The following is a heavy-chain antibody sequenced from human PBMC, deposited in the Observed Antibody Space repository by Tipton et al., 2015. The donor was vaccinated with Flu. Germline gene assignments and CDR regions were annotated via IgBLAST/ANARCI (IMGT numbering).Heavy chain of an antibody. J-gene: IGHJ4*02. Sequence: SLRLSCAASGFTFSDFWMHWVRQAPGKGLEWVANINQDGSVNYYVDSVKGRFTIPRDNAKNSLYLQMNNLRAEDTAVYYCGRAIGGSSSHWGQGTLVTVSS. CDR3: GRAIGGSSSH. CDR2: INQDGSVN. CDR1: GFTFSDFW. D-gene: IGHD2-2*01. V-gene: IGHV3-7*01.